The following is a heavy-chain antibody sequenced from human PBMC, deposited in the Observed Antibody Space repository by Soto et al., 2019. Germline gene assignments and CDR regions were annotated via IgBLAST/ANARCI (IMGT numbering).Heavy chain of an antibody. CDR1: GFPFSSYA. D-gene: IGHD2-2*01. CDR3: ARGPSSLTRFDY. J-gene: IGHJ4*02. V-gene: IGHV3-30-3*01. Sequence: GGSLRLSCAASGFPFSSYAMHWVRQAPGKGLEWVAVISYDGSNKYYADSVKGRFTISRDNSKNTLYLQMNSLRVEDTAVYYCARGPSSLTRFDYWGQGTLVTSPQ. CDR2: ISYDGSNK.